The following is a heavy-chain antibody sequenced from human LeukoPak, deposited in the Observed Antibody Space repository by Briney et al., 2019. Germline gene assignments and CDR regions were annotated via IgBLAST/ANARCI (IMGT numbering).Heavy chain of an antibody. Sequence: GGSLRLSCAASGFTFTSYAMNWVRQAPGKGLEWVSSISSSSRDINYADSVKGRFTISRDNAWNSLYLQMNSLRAEDTAVYYCARDSDSSGHYYMDYFDYWGQGALVTVSS. D-gene: IGHD3-22*01. CDR3: ARDSDSSGHYYMDYFDY. V-gene: IGHV3-21*01. J-gene: IGHJ4*02. CDR1: GFTFTSYA. CDR2: ISSSSRDI.